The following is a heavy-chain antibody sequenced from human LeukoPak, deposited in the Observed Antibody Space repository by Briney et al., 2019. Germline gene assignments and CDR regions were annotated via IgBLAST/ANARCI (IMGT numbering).Heavy chain of an antibody. Sequence: GESLKISCKGSGCSFTSYWIGWGRPMPGKGLEWMGIIYPGDSDTRYSPSFQGQVTISADKSIGTAYLQWSSLKASDTAMYYCASETDSSGWYLGAFDIWGQGTMVTVSS. CDR2: IYPGDSDT. CDR3: ASETDSSGWYLGAFDI. V-gene: IGHV5-51*01. D-gene: IGHD6-19*01. CDR1: GCSFTSYW. J-gene: IGHJ3*02.